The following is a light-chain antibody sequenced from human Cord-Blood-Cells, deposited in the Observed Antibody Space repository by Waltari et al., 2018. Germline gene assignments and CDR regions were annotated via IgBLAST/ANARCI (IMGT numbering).Light chain of an antibody. CDR1: QDISNY. CDR2: DAS. J-gene: IGKJ4*01. Sequence: DIQMTPSPSSLSASVGDRVTITCQASQDISNYLNWYQQKPGKAPKLLIYDASNLETGVPSRFSGSGSGTDFTFTISSLQPEDIATSYCQQYDNLPLTFGGGTKVEIK. CDR3: QQYDNLPLT. V-gene: IGKV1-33*01.